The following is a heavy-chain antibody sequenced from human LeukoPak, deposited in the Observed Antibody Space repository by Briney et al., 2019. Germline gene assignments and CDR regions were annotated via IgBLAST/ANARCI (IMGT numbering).Heavy chain of an antibody. V-gene: IGHV3-23*01. CDR1: GFTFSSYA. J-gene: IGHJ4*02. CDR2: ISGSGGST. D-gene: IGHD2-2*01. CDR3: AKGLMFSPPIVVVPAAPGDY. Sequence: PGGSLRLSCAASGFTFSSYAMSWVRQAPGKGLEWVSAISGSGGSTYYADSVKGRFTISRDNSKNTLYLQMNSLRAEDTAVYYCAKGLMFSPPIVVVPAAPGDYWGQGTLVTVSS.